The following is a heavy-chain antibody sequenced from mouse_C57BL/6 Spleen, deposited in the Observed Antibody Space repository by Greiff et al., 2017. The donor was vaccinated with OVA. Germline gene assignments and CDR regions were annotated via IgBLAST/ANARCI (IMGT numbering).Heavy chain of an antibody. V-gene: IGHV1-15*01. J-gene: IGHJ2*01. D-gene: IGHD1-1*01. CDR1: GYTFTDYE. CDR2: IDPETGGT. Sequence: QVQLKESGAELVRPGASVTLSCKASGYTFTDYEMHWVKQTPVHGLEWIGAIDPETGGTAYNQKFKGKAILTADKSSSTAYMELRSLTSEDSAVYYCTRSYYYGSSYEDDYWGQGTTLTVSS. CDR3: TRSYYYGSSYEDDY.